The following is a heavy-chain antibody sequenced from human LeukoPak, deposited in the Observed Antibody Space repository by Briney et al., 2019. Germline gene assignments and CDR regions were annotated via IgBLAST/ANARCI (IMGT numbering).Heavy chain of an antibody. CDR1: GGTFSSYT. CDR3: ARDEYQLLYVLGY. V-gene: IGHV1-69*04. CDR2: IIPILGIA. J-gene: IGHJ4*02. Sequence: ASVKVSCKASGGTFSSYTISWVRQAPGQGLEWMGRIIPILGIANYAQKFQGRVTITADKSTSTAYMELSSLRSEDTAVDYCARDEYQLLYVLGYWGQGTLVTVSS. D-gene: IGHD2-2*02.